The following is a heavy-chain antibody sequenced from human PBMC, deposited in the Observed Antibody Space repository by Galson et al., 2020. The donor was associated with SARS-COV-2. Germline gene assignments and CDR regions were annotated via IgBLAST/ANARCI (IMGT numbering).Heavy chain of an antibody. V-gene: IGHV3-30*04. D-gene: IGHD3-3*01. CDR1: GFTFSSYA. CDR3: ARDGLMASGWPRRGGMDV. J-gene: IGHJ6*02. Sequence: GGSLRLSCAASGFTFSSYAMHWVRQAPGKGLEWVAVISSDGSNKYYADSVKGRFTISRDNSKNTLYLQMNSLRAEDTAVYYCARDGLMASGWPRRGGMDVWGQGTTVTVSS. CDR2: ISSDGSNK.